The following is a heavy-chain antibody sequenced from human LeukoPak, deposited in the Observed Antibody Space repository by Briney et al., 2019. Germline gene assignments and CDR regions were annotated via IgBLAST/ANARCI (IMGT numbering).Heavy chain of an antibody. CDR2: INPNSGGT. CDR1: GYTFTGYY. V-gene: IGHV1-2*02. D-gene: IGHD3-22*01. Sequence: ASVKVSCKASGYTFTGYYMHWVRQAPGQGLEWMGWINPNSGGTNYAQKFQGRVTMTRDTSISTAYMELSRLRSDGTAVYYCARDLDGYDSSQSQPWGQGTLVTVSS. J-gene: IGHJ5*02. CDR3: ARDLDGYDSSQSQP.